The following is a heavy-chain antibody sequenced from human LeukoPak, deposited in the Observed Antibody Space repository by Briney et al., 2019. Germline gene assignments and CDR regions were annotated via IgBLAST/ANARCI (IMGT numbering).Heavy chain of an antibody. V-gene: IGHV3-20*04. CDR1: GFTFSSYS. Sequence: RPGGSLRLSCAASGFTFSSYSMNWVRQAPGKGLEWVSGINWNGGSTGYADSVKGRFTISRDNAKNSLYLQMNSLRAEDTALYYCASAYCSSTSCPMDVWGKGTTVTVSS. CDR3: ASAYCSSTSCPMDV. D-gene: IGHD2-2*01. J-gene: IGHJ6*03. CDR2: INWNGGST.